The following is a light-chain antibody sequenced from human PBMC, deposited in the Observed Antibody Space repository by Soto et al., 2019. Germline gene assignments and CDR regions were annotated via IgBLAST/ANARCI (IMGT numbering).Light chain of an antibody. J-gene: IGKJ1*01. CDR2: GAS. Sequence: EIVMTQSPATLSMSPGERATLSCRASQSVNSNLAWYQQKPGQAPRLLIYGASTRATGIPARFSGSGSGTEFTLIISSLQSEDFAVYYCQQYINWPVTFGQGTKVEIK. CDR1: QSVNSN. V-gene: IGKV3-15*01. CDR3: QQYINWPVT.